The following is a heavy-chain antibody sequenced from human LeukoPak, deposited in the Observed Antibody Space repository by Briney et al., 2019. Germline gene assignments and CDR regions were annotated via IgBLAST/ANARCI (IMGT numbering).Heavy chain of an antibody. CDR2: INPNSGGT. CDR3: ARVLYSGYDKDYFDY. V-gene: IGHV1-2*02. D-gene: IGHD5-12*01. CDR1: GYTFTGHY. Sequence: ASVKVSCKASGYTFTGHYMHWVRQAPGQGLEWMGWINPNSGGTNYAQKFQGRVTMTRDTSISTAYMELIRLRSDDTAGYYCARVLYSGYDKDYFDYWGQGTLVTVSS. J-gene: IGHJ4*02.